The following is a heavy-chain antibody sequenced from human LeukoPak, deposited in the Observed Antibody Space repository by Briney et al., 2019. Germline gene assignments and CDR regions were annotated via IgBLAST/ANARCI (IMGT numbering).Heavy chain of an antibody. V-gene: IGHV1-2*06. CDR1: GYTFTGYY. J-gene: IGHJ4*02. CDR3: ARDCSGGSCSSTDDY. CDR2: INPNSGGT. Sequence: ASVKVSCKASGYTFTGYYMHWVRQAPGQGLEWMGRINPNSGGTNYAQKFQGRVTMTRDTSISTAYMELSRLRSDDTAVYYCARDCSGGSCSSTDDYWGQGALVTVSS. D-gene: IGHD2-15*01.